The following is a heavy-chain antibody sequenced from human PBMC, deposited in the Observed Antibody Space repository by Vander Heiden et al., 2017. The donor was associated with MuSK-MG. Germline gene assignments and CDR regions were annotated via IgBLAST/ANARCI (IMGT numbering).Heavy chain of an antibody. V-gene: IGHV3-21*01. CDR3: ARDRIHYYDSSGYYVHYFDY. J-gene: IGHJ4*02. D-gene: IGHD3-22*01. Sequence: EVQLVESGGGLVKPGGSLRLSCAASGFTFSSYSMTWVRQAPGKGLEWVSSISSSSSYIYYADSVKGRFTISRDNAKNSLYLQMNSLRAEDTAVYYCARDRIHYYDSSGYYVHYFDYWGQGTLVTVSS. CDR1: GFTFSSYS. CDR2: ISSSSSYI.